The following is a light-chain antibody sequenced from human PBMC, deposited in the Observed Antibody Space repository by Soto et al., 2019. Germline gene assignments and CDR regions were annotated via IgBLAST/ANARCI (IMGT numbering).Light chain of an antibody. CDR3: QVWDDSRDQQV. J-gene: IGLJ3*02. CDR2: DDD. CDR1: NIGVRS. Sequence: SYELTQAPSVSVAPGQTASITCGANNIGVRSVHWHQKKPGQAPVLVVYDDDARPAGIPVRFSGSNSGNTATLTITRVEAGDEADYYCQVWDDSRDQQVFGGGNELTVL. V-gene: IGLV3-21*02.